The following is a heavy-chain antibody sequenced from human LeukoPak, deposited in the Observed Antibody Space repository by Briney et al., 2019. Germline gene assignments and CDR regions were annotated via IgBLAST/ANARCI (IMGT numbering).Heavy chain of an antibody. V-gene: IGHV3-11*06. J-gene: IGHJ4*02. D-gene: IGHD2-2*01. CDR2: ISSSSSYT. CDR1: GFTFSDYY. CDR3: ARVGRCSSTSCYGGGYYFDY. Sequence: GGSLRLSCAASGFTFSDYYMSWIRQAPGKGLEWVSYISSSSSYTNYADSVKGRFTISRDNAENSLYLQMNSLRAEDTAVYYCARVGRCSSTSCYGGGYYFDYWGQGTLVTVSS.